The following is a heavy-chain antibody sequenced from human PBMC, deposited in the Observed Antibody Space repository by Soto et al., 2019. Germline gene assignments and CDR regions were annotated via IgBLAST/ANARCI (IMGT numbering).Heavy chain of an antibody. J-gene: IGHJ4*02. CDR3: ARHWGWALDY. V-gene: IGHV4-59*08. CDR2: IYYSGST. D-gene: IGHD3-16*01. Sequence: QLQLQESGPGLVKPSETLSLTCTVSGGSISSYYWTWIRQPPGKGLEWIGYIYYSGSTNYNPSLKRRVTISVDTSKNQFYLKLSSVTAADTAVYYCARHWGWALDYWGQGTLVTVSS. CDR1: GGSISSYY.